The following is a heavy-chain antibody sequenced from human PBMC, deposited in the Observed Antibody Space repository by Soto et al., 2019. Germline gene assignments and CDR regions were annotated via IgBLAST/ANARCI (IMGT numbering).Heavy chain of an antibody. V-gene: IGHV3-49*04. CDR3: TRETYSGYDYYYGMDV. D-gene: IGHD5-12*01. Sequence: PGGSLRLSCTASGFTFGDYAMSWVRQAPGKGLEWVGFIRSKAYGGTTEYAASVKGRFTISRDDSKSIAYLQMNSLKTEDTAVHYCTRETYSGYDYYYGMDVWGQGTTVTVSS. CDR2: IRSKAYGGTT. J-gene: IGHJ6*02. CDR1: GFTFGDYA.